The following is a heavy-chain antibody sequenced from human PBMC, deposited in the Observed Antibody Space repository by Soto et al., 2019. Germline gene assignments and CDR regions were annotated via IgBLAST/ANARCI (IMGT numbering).Heavy chain of an antibody. J-gene: IGHJ6*02. D-gene: IGHD2-15*01. CDR3: ASCSGGSCYSGNFYYYGMDV. Sequence: GGSLRLSCAASGFTFSSYGMHWVRQAPGKGLEWVAVIWYDGSNKYYADYGKGRFTISRDNSKNTLYLQMNSLRAEDTAVYYCASCSGGSCYSGNFYYYGMDVWGQGTTVTVSS. V-gene: IGHV3-33*01. CDR1: GFTFSSYG. CDR2: IWYDGSNK.